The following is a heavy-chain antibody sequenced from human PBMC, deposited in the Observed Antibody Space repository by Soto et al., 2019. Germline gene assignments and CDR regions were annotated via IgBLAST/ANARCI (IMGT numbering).Heavy chain of an antibody. D-gene: IGHD3-10*01. V-gene: IGHV3-23*01. CDR3: AKSKGFGELLGYYYYYYMDV. Sequence: EVQLLESGGGLVQPGGSLRLSCAASGFTFSSYAMSWVRQAPGKGLEWVSAISGSGGSTYYADSVKGRFTISRDNSKNTLYLQMTSLRAEDTAVYYCAKSKGFGELLGYYYYYYMDVWGKGTTVTVSS. CDR1: GFTFSSYA. CDR2: ISGSGGST. J-gene: IGHJ6*03.